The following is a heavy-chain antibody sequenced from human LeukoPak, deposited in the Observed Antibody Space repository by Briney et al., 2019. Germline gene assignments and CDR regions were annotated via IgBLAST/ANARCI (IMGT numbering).Heavy chain of an antibody. V-gene: IGHV3-74*01. D-gene: IGHD3-9*01. CDR1: GFIFSDYW. J-gene: IGHJ4*02. CDR3: ARQGYDIRTPLDY. Sequence: PGGSLRLSCAASGFIFSDYWMHWVRQAPGKGLVWVSHINNDGSNTNYADSVKGRFTISRDNAKNSLYLQMNSLRAEDTAVYYCARQGYDIRTPLDYWGQGTLVTVSS. CDR2: INNDGSNT.